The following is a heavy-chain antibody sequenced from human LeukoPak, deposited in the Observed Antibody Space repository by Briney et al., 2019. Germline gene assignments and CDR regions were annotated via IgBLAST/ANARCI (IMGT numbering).Heavy chain of an antibody. CDR2: ITYDGVHK. CDR3: AKQLLGYCSSTSCYGNYFDY. Sequence: QAVGSLRLSCAASGFTFRNYAMHWVRQTPDKGLVWVAVITYDGVHKNYADSVKGRFTISRDNSKNTLYLQMNSLRAEDTAVYYCAKQLLGYCSSTSCYGNYFDYWGQGTLVTVSS. D-gene: IGHD2-2*01. J-gene: IGHJ4*02. CDR1: GFTFRNYA. V-gene: IGHV3-30*04.